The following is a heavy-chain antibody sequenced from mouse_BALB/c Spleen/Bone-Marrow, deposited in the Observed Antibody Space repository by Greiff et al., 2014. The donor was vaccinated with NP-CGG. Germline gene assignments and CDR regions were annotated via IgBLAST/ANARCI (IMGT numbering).Heavy chain of an antibody. CDR3: ARDRTTATLYWYFDV. J-gene: IGHJ1*01. V-gene: IGHV7-3*02. CDR2: IRNKVNGYTT. D-gene: IGHD1-2*01. Sequence: EVKLMESGGGLVQPGGSLRLSCATSGFTFTDYYMSWVRQPPGKALEWLGFIRNKVNGYTTEYSASVKGRFTISRDNSQSILYLQMNTLRAEDSATYYCARDRTTATLYWYFDVWGAGTTVTVSS. CDR1: GFTFTDYY.